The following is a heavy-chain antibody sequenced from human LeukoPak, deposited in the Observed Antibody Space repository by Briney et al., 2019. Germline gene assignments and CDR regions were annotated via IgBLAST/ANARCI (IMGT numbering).Heavy chain of an antibody. V-gene: IGHV3-74*03. CDR1: PFTFSGYW. CDR2: INSDGYSI. D-gene: IGHD6-19*01. CDR3: ARAGYSSGFDS. J-gene: IGHJ5*01. Sequence: GGSLRLSCTASPFTFSGYWMHWVRQAPGKGLGWVSRINSDGYSITYADSWKGRFTISRDNAKNTLYLQMNSLIGEDTAVYFCARAGYSSGFDSWGQGTLVTVSS.